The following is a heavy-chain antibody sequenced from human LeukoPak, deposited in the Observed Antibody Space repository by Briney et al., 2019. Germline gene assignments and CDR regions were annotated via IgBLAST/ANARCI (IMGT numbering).Heavy chain of an antibody. D-gene: IGHD5-24*01. Sequence: PGGSLRLSCAASGFPFSSYWMTWVRPAPGKGLEWVANIKQDGSKKSYVDSVKGRFTISRDNAKNSLYLQMNSLRAEDTAIYYCTRVGYIDEGIDYWGQGTLVTVSS. CDR2: IKQDGSKK. J-gene: IGHJ4*02. CDR3: TRVGYIDEGIDY. CDR1: GFPFSSYW. V-gene: IGHV3-7*04.